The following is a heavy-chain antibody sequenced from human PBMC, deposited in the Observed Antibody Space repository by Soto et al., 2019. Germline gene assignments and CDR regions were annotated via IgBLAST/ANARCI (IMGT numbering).Heavy chain of an antibody. J-gene: IGHJ1*01. Sequence: EVQLVESGGGLVKPGGSLRLSCAASGFTFSNAWMNWVRQAPGKGLEWVGRIKSKTDGGTTDYAAPVKGRFTISRDDSNNTLYLQMNSLKTEDTAVYYCTTDLRGLRVLEWLFEPYFQHWGQGTLVTVSS. D-gene: IGHD3-3*01. CDR1: GFTFSNAW. V-gene: IGHV3-15*07. CDR3: TTDLRGLRVLEWLFEPYFQH. CDR2: IKSKTDGGTT.